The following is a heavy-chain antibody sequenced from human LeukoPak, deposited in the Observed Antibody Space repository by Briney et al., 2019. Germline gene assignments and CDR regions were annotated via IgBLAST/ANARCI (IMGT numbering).Heavy chain of an antibody. CDR3: ASTASLSY. CDR2: IKQDASEE. V-gene: IGHV3-7*01. J-gene: IGHJ4*02. CDR1: GFSFSSYW. Sequence: GGSLRLSCAASGFSFSSYWMTWVRQAPGNGLEWVANIKQDASEEHYVDSVKGRFTISRDNAKSSLYLQLDSLRVEDTALYFCASTASLSYWGQGTLVTVSS. D-gene: IGHD6-6*01.